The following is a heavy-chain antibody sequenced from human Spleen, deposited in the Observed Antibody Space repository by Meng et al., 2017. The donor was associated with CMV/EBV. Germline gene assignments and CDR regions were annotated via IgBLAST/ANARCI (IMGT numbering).Heavy chain of an antibody. CDR3: ARGRQAYCAGDCSGGLDY. V-gene: IGHV4-39*07. CDR1: GGSIIGSSFY. D-gene: IGHD2-21*01. J-gene: IGHJ4*02. Sequence: SETLSLTCTVSGGSIIGSSFYCGWIRQPPGKGLEWIGSIYSSGSTYYNPSLKSRVTISVDTSKNQFSLKLSSVTAADTAVYYCARGRQAYCAGDCSGGLDYWGLGTLVTVSS. CDR2: IYSSGST.